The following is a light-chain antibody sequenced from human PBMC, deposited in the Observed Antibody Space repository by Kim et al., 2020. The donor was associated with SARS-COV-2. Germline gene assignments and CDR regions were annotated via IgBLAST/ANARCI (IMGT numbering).Light chain of an antibody. Sequence: ESVGDRVTITCRASQSISSWLAWYQQKPGKAPKLLIYDASSLESGVPSRFSGSGSGTEFTLTISSLQPDDFATYYCQQYNSFVLTFGGGTKVDIK. CDR3: QQYNSFVLT. CDR2: DAS. V-gene: IGKV1-5*01. J-gene: IGKJ4*01. CDR1: QSISSW.